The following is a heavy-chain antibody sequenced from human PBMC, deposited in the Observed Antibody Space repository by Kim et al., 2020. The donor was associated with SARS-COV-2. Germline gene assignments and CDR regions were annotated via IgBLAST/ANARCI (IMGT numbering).Heavy chain of an antibody. D-gene: IGHD3-16*02. Sequence: VEGRFTISRDNAKNSLYLQMNSLRVEDTAVYYCAGDFYSDVWGSYRYFDYWGQGTLVTVSS. J-gene: IGHJ4*02. V-gene: IGHV3-11*06. CDR3: AGDFYSDVWGSYRYFDY.